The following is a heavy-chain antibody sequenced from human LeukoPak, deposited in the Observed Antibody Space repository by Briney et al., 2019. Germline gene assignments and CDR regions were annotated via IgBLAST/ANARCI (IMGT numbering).Heavy chain of an antibody. CDR1: GYTFNKYG. CDR2: ISCYNGDT. Sequence: ASVKASCKASGYTFNKYGISWVRQAPGQGLEWMGWISCYNGDTRYAQKFQGRVTMTTDTSTSTVYMELRSLRSDDTAVYYCARDPSNTSGYRVYHDYWGQGALVTVPS. CDR3: ARDPSNTSGYRVYHDY. J-gene: IGHJ4*02. D-gene: IGHD5/OR15-5a*01. V-gene: IGHV1-18*01.